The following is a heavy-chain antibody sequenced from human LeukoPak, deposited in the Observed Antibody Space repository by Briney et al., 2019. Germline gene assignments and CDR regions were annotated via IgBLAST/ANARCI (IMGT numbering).Heavy chain of an antibody. CDR1: GFTVSSNY. CDR3: ASIDIVATIWVYFDY. J-gene: IGHJ4*02. Sequence: GGSLRLSCAASGFTVSSNYMSWVRQAPGKGLEWVSVIYSGGSTYYADSVKGRFTISRDNSKSTLYLQMNSLRAEDTAVYYCASIDIVATIWVYFDYWGQGTLVTVSS. D-gene: IGHD5-12*01. V-gene: IGHV3-66*02. CDR2: IYSGGST.